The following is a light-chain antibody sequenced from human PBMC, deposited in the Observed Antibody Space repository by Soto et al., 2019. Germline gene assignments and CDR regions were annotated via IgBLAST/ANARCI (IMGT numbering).Light chain of an antibody. CDR2: AAS. J-gene: IGKJ3*01. V-gene: IGKV1-27*01. CDR1: QGFGNY. Sequence: DIQMTQSPSSLSASVGDRVTITCRASQGFGNYLAWYQQKPGKVPKLLSYAASTLQSGVPSRFSGSGSGTDFTLTISSLQPEDVATYYCQKYNNAPHTFGPGTKVDI. CDR3: QKYNNAPHT.